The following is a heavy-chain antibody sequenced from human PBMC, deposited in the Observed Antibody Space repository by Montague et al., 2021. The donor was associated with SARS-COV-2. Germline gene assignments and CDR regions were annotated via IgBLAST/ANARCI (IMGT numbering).Heavy chain of an antibody. Sequence: SETRSLTCTVSGGSISSDYWTWIRQPPGKGLEWIGFVYYRGNTYYKPSLRGRVTISVDTSSNHFSLTLSSVTAADTAIYYCARHYDHSSRVDSWGQGTLVTVSS. CDR2: VYYRGNT. D-gene: IGHD3-16*01. V-gene: IGHV4-59*08. J-gene: IGHJ4*02. CDR1: GGSISSDY. CDR3: ARHYDHSSRVDS.